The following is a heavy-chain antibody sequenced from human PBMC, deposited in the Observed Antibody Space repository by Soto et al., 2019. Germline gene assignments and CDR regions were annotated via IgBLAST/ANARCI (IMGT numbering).Heavy chain of an antibody. CDR1: GYTFTSYG. CDR2: ISAYNGNT. V-gene: IGHV1-18*04. Sequence: GASVKVSCKASGYTFTSYGISWVRQAPGQGLEWMGWISAYNGNTNYAQKLQGRVTMTTDTSTSTAYMELRSLRSDDTAVYYCARDRGTDDSSGYDAFDIWGQGTMVTV. D-gene: IGHD3-22*01. J-gene: IGHJ3*02. CDR3: ARDRGTDDSSGYDAFDI.